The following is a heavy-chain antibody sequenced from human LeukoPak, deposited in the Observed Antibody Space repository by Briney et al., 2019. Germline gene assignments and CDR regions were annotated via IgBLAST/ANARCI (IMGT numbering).Heavy chain of an antibody. Sequence: TSETLSLTCTVSGGSISSSSYDWGWIRQPPGKGLEWIGNVYYSGSTYYNPSLKSRVTISVDTSKNQFSLKLSSVTAADTAVYYCARTCIAVAGDSWYWYFDLWGRGTLVTVSS. CDR2: VYYSGST. V-gene: IGHV4-39*07. J-gene: IGHJ2*01. CDR3: ARTCIAVAGDSWYWYFDL. CDR1: GGSISSSSYD. D-gene: IGHD6-19*01.